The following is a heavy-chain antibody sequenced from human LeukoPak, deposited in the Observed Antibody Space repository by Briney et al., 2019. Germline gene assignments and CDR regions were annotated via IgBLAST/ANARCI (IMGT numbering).Heavy chain of an antibody. CDR3: ARGAAARRAHAFDY. J-gene: IGHJ4*02. D-gene: IGHD6-13*01. Sequence: PGGSLRLSCAASGFTFSSYSMNLVRQAPGKGLEWVSSISSSSSYIYYADSVKGRFTISRDNAKNSLYLQMNSLRAEDTAVYYCARGAAARRAHAFDYWGQGTLVTVSS. CDR1: GFTFSSYS. V-gene: IGHV3-21*01. CDR2: ISSSSSYI.